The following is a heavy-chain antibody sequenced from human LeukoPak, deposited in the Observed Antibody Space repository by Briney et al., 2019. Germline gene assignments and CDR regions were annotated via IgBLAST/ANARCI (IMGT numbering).Heavy chain of an antibody. CDR3: ARSQGYGAYWYFDL. Sequence: GASVKVSCKASGYTFTSYYMHWARQAPGQGLEWMGRIIPIFGTANYAQKFQGRVTITTDESTSTAYMELSSLRSEDTAVYYCARSQGYGAYWYFDLWGRGTLVTVSS. D-gene: IGHD5-12*01. J-gene: IGHJ2*01. CDR1: GYTFTSYY. CDR2: IIPIFGTA. V-gene: IGHV1-69*05.